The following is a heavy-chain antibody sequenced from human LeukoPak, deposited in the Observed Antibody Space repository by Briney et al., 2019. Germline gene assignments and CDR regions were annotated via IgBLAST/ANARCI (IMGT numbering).Heavy chain of an antibody. Sequence: GGSLRLSCAASGFTVSSNYMTWVRQAPGKGLEWVSVIYAVGDTYYADSVKGRFSISRDDAKNTLYFQMNSPRADDTAGYYCARRSGEGYFDYWGQGTLVTVSS. J-gene: IGHJ4*02. V-gene: IGHV3-66*01. CDR1: GFTVSSNY. CDR3: ARRSGEGYFDY. CDR2: IYAVGDT. D-gene: IGHD1-26*01.